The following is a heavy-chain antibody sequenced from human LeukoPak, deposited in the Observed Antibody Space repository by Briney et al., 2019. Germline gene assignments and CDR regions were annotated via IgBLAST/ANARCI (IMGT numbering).Heavy chain of an antibody. CDR1: GYTFTGYY. CDR3: AREPYSGSYYVDY. Sequence: ASVKVPCKASGYTFTGYYMHWVRQAPGQGLEWMGWINPNSGGTNYAQKFQGRVTMTRDTSISTAYMELSRLRSDDTAVYYCAREPYSGSYYVDYWGQGTLVTVSS. CDR2: INPNSGGT. D-gene: IGHD1-26*01. J-gene: IGHJ4*02. V-gene: IGHV1-2*02.